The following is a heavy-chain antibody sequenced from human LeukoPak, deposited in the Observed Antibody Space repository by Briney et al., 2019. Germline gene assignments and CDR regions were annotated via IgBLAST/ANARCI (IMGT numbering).Heavy chain of an antibody. CDR1: GYTFTGYY. V-gene: IGHV1-2*02. D-gene: IGHD6-13*01. Sequence: ASVKVSCKASGYTFTGYYMHWVRQAPGQGLEWMGWINPNSGGTNYAQKFQGRVTMTRDTSISTAYMELSRLRSDDTAVYYCARGTSGSWYYFDYWGQGTLVTVSS. CDR3: ARGTSGSWYYFDY. J-gene: IGHJ4*02. CDR2: INPNSGGT.